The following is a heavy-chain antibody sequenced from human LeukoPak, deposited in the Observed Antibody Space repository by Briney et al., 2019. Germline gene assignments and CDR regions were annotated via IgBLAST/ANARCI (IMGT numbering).Heavy chain of an antibody. J-gene: IGHJ4*02. CDR1: GGTFSSYA. CDR3: ARDVVGATWSDY. CDR2: IIPIFGTA. D-gene: IGHD1-26*01. Sequence: SVKVSCKASGGTFSSYAISWVRQAPGQGLEWMGGIIPIFGTANYAQKFQGRVTITADESTSTAYMELSSLRSEDTAVYYCARDVVGATWSDYWGQGTLVTVSS. V-gene: IGHV1-69*13.